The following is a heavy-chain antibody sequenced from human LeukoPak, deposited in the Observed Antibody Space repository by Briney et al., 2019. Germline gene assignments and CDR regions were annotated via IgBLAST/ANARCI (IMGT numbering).Heavy chain of an antibody. CDR1: GGSISSGSYY. V-gene: IGHV4-31*03. CDR2: IFDGGNT. J-gene: IGHJ4*02. D-gene: IGHD5-18*01. Sequence: SQILSLTCTVSGGSISSGSYYWSWIRQHPGKGLEWIGYIFDGGNTYYNPSLKSRVTISVDTSKNQLSLNLTSVTAADTAVFYCARDRKGWIQLDYWGQGTLVTVSS. CDR3: ARDRKGWIQLDY.